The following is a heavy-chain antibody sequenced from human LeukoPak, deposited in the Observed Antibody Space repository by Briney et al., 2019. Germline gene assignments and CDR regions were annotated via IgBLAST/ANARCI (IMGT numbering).Heavy chain of an antibody. CDR2: IYYSGST. CDR3: ARATFWYNWNGEVRFDI. D-gene: IGHD1-20*01. J-gene: IGHJ3*02. CDR1: GGSISSSSYY. Sequence: SETLSLTCTVSGGSISSSSYYWGWIRQPPGKGLEWIGSIYYSGSTYYNPSLKSRVTISVDTSKNQFSLKPSSVTAADTAVYYCARATFWYNWNGEVRFDIWGQGTMVTVSS. V-gene: IGHV4-39*01.